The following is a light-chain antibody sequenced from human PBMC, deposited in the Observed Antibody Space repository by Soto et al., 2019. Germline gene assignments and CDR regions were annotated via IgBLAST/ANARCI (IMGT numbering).Light chain of an antibody. Sequence: EIVLTQSPATLSLSPGERATLSCRASPSVGNYLAWYQQKPGQAPRLLIYDASNRAPGIPDRFSGSGSGTDFTLTISSLEPEDFAVYYCQQRIDWPVTFGQGTRLEIK. J-gene: IGKJ5*01. CDR2: DAS. CDR1: PSVGNY. CDR3: QQRIDWPVT. V-gene: IGKV3-11*01.